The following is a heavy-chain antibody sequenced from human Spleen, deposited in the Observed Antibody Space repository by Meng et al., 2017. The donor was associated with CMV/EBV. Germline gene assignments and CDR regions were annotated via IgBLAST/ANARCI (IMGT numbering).Heavy chain of an antibody. D-gene: IGHD1-26*01. CDR3: AIDRGGSEYYLDN. Sequence: GETLKILCASCGFTFSSYDMHWVRQATGKGLEWVSAIGTAGDTYYPDSVKGRFTISRDNAKNPLYLQMNSLKAEDMALYYCAIDRGGSEYYLDNWGQGTLVTVSS. J-gene: IGHJ4*02. CDR1: GFTFSSYD. CDR2: IGTAGDT. V-gene: IGHV3-13*01.